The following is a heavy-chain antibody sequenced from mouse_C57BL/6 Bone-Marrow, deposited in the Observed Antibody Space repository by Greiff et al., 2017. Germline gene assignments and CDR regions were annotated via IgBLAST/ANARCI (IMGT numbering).Heavy chain of an antibody. CDR1: GYTFTSYW. J-gene: IGHJ2*01. Sequence: VQLQQPGAELVKPGASVQMSCKASGYTFTSYWITWVKQRPGQGLEWIGDTYPGSGSTNYNEKFKSKATLTVDTSSSTAYMQLSSLTSEDSAVYYCAREGDYGSSYLDYWGQGTTLTVSS. CDR3: AREGDYGSSYLDY. D-gene: IGHD1-1*01. CDR2: TYPGSGST. V-gene: IGHV1-55*01.